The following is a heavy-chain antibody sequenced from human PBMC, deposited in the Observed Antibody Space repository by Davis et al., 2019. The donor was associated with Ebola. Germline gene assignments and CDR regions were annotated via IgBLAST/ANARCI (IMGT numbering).Heavy chain of an antibody. V-gene: IGHV3-7*01. CDR2: IKQDGSEK. J-gene: IGHJ6*02. CDR3: AKDPGLYDFWSGYSNYYYGMDV. D-gene: IGHD3-3*01. CDR1: GFTFSSYW. Sequence: GESLKISCAASGFTFSSYWMSWVRQAPGKGLEWVANIKQDGSEKYYVDSVKGRFTISRDNSKNTLYLQMNSLRAEDTAVYYCAKDPGLYDFWSGYSNYYYGMDVWGQGTTVTVSS.